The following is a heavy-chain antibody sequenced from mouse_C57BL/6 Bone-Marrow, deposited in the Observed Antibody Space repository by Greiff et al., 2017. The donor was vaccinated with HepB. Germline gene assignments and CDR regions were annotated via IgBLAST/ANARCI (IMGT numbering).Heavy chain of an antibody. CDR2: IWWDDDK. V-gene: IGHV8-8*01. Sequence: QVTLKVSGPGILQPSQTLSLTCSFSGFSLSTFGMGVGWIRQPSGKGLEWLAHIWWDDDKYYNPALKSRLTISKDTSKNQVFLKIANVDTADTATYYCARILYDYGGSTNYFDYWGQGTTLTVSS. J-gene: IGHJ2*01. D-gene: IGHD2-4*01. CDR1: GFSLSTFGMG. CDR3: ARILYDYGGSTNYFDY.